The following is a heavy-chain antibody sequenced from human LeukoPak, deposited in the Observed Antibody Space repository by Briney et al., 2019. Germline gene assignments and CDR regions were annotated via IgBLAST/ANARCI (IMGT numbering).Heavy chain of an antibody. V-gene: IGHV4-61*01. J-gene: IGHJ4*02. CDR3: ARLQGGNFDY. Sequence: SETLSLTCTVSGGSISSSSYYWSWIRQPPGKGLEWIGYIYYSGSTNYNPSLKSRVTISVDTSKNQFSLKLSSVTAADTAVYYCARLQGGNFDYWGQGTLVTVSS. CDR1: GGSISSSSYY. D-gene: IGHD3-16*01. CDR2: IYYSGST.